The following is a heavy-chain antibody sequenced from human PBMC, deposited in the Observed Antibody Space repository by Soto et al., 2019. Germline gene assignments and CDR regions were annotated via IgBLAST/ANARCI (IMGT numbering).Heavy chain of an antibody. CDR1: GGSISSYY. CDR3: ACARGNYGSGGMAV. CDR2: IYYSGST. Sequence: AETLSLTCTVSGGSISSYYWSWIRQPPGKGLEWIGYIYYSGSTNYNPSLKSRVTISVDTSKNQFSLKLSSVTAADTAVYYCACARGNYGSGGMAVCGQGTTVIVSS. V-gene: IGHV4-59*01. D-gene: IGHD1-7*01. J-gene: IGHJ6*02.